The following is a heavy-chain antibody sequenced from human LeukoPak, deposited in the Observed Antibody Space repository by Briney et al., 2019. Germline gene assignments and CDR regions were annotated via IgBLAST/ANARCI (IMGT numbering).Heavy chain of an antibody. CDR1: GFSFSSYT. CDR2: IIGTSEM. CDR3: TRAIIVALGTGPFAI. V-gene: IGHV3-21*06. Sequence: GGSLRLSCAASGFSFSSYTMNWVRLAPGRGLEWVSSIIGTSEMHYADSVKGRFTVSRDNDKNSLFLQLYSLSVEDTAVYYCTRAIIVALGTGPFAIWGQGTVVTVSS. J-gene: IGHJ3*02. D-gene: IGHD6-13*01.